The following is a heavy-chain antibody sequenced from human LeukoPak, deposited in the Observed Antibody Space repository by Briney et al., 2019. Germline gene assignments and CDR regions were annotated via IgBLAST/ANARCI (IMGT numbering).Heavy chain of an antibody. D-gene: IGHD3-22*01. J-gene: IGHJ3*02. V-gene: IGHV1-8*01. CDR1: GYTFTSYD. CDR3: AKAKITLIVVANPNSGALDI. CDR2: MNPNSGSI. Sequence: ASVKVSCKASGYTFTSYDINWVRQASGQGLEWMGWMNPNSGSIGYAQKFQGRVTITRSTSISTAYMELSSLRADDTAVYYCAKAKITLIVVANPNSGALDIWGQGTMVTVSS.